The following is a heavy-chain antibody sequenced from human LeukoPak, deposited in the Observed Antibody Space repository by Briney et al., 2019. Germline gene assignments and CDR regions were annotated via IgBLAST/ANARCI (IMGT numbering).Heavy chain of an antibody. Sequence: PGGSLRLSCAASGFNFRSYWMSWVRQAPGKGLEWVANIRQDGGEEYYVDSVKGRFTFSRDNAKNSLYLQMDSLRAEDTAVYYCARGGMVRGVNFDYWGQGTLVTVSS. CDR2: IRQDGGEE. CDR1: GFNFRSYW. D-gene: IGHD3-10*01. V-gene: IGHV3-7*01. J-gene: IGHJ4*02. CDR3: ARGGMVRGVNFDY.